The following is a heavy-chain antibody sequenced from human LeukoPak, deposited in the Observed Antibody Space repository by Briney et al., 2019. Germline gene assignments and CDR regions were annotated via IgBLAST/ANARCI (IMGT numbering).Heavy chain of an antibody. CDR1: GGSISSGDYY. J-gene: IGHJ4*02. D-gene: IGHD3-22*01. V-gene: IGHV4-30-4*01. CDR2: IYYSGST. CDR3: ARDGNSSGQFDY. Sequence: PSETLSLTCTVSGGSISSGDYYWSWIRQPPGKGLEWIGYIYYSGSTYYNPSLKSRVTISVDTSKNQFSLKLISVTAADTAVYYCARDGNSSGQFDYWAQGPLATAS.